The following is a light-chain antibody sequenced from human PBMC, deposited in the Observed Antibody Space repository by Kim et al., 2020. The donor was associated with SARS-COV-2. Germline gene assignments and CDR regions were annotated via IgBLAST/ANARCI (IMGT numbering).Light chain of an antibody. V-gene: IGLV6-57*04. CDR2: EDN. CDR3: QSHHCNNRV. CDR1: SGSIASNY. Sequence: NFMLTQPHSVSESPGKTVTISCTRSSGSIASNYVQWYQQRPGSAPITLIYEDNQRPSGVPDRFSGSIDSSSNSASLTISGLKTEDEADYYCQSHHCNNRVFGGGTQLTVL. J-gene: IGLJ2*01.